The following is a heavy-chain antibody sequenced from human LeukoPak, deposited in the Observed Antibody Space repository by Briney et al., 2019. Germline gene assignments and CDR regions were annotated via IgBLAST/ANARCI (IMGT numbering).Heavy chain of an antibody. D-gene: IGHD5-18*01. CDR3: ARGTVDTAMVDDY. CDR1: GYTFTSYG. CDR2: ISAYNGNT. V-gene: IGHV1-18*01. Sequence: ASVKVSCKASGYTFTSYGISWVRQAPGQGLEWMGWISAYNGNTNYAQKLQGRVTITADESTSTAYMELSSLRSEDTAVYYCARGTVDTAMVDDYWGQGTLVTVSS. J-gene: IGHJ4*02.